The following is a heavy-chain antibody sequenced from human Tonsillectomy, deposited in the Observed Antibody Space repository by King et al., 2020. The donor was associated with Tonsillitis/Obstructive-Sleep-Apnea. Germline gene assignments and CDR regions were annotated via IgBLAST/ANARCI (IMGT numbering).Heavy chain of an antibody. CDR3: ARETKGATRAVDY. Sequence: VQLPQWGAGLLKPSETLSLTCAVYGGSFSGYYWSWIRQPPGKGLEWIGEINHSGSTNYNPSLKSRVTISVDTSKNQFSLKLSSVTAADTAVYYCARETKGATRAVDYWGQGTLVTVSS. V-gene: IGHV4-34*01. CDR2: INHSGST. CDR1: GGSFSGYY. J-gene: IGHJ4*02. D-gene: IGHD1/OR15-1a*01.